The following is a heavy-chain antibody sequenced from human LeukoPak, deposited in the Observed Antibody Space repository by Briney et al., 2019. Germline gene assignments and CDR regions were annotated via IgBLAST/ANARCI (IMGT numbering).Heavy chain of an antibody. D-gene: IGHD6-13*01. J-gene: IGHJ4*02. CDR3: ARGIPRGEQLAPLDY. Sequence: PSETLSLTCTVSGGSISSYYWSWIRQPPGKGLEWIGYIYTSGSTNYNPSLKSRVTISVDTSKNQFSLKLSSVTAADTAVYYCARGIPRGEQLAPLDYWGQGTLVTVSS. CDR2: IYTSGST. CDR1: GGSISSYY. V-gene: IGHV4-4*09.